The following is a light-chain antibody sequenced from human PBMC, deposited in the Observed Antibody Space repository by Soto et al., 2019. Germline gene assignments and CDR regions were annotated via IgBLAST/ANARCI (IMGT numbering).Light chain of an antibody. CDR3: MQNMQSYM. Sequence: DSVLTQTPLSLSVTPGQPASISCKSSQSLLQSDGKTYLDWYLQRPGQPPQLLIYDVSKRFSGVPDRFSGSGSGTDFTLKISRVEAEDVGVYYCMQNMQSYMFGQGTKLEIQ. V-gene: IGKV2D-29*01. J-gene: IGKJ2*01. CDR1: QSLLQSDGKTY. CDR2: DVS.